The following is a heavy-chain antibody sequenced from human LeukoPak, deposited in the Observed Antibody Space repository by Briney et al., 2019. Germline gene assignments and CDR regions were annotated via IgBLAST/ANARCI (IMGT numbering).Heavy chain of an antibody. J-gene: IGHJ4*02. Sequence: PGGSLRLSCAASGFTFSTYGMNWVRQAPGKGLEWVSAIIGSGSSTYYADSVKGRFTISRDNSKNTLYLQMNSLRAEDTAVYYCAKDWLSSGWYYFDYWGQGTLVTVSS. D-gene: IGHD6-19*01. CDR3: AKDWLSSGWYYFDY. CDR1: GFTFSTYG. V-gene: IGHV3-23*01. CDR2: IIGSGSST.